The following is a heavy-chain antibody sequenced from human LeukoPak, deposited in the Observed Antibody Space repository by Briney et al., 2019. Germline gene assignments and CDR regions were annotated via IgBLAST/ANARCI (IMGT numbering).Heavy chain of an antibody. J-gene: IGHJ3*02. V-gene: IGHV4-34*01. CDR2: INHSGST. Sequence: SETLSLTCAVYGGSFSGYYWSWIRQPPGKGLEWIGEINHSGSTDYNPSLKSRVTISVDTSKNQFSLKLSSVTAADTAVYYCASWTSDAFDIWGQGTMVTVSS. CDR3: ASWTSDAFDI. CDR1: GGSFSGYY. D-gene: IGHD1-1*01.